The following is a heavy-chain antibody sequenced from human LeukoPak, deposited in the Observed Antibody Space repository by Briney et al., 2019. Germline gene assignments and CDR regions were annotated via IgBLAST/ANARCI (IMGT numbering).Heavy chain of an antibody. V-gene: IGHV3-7*01. D-gene: IGHD3-10*01. CDR1: GFPFSSYW. J-gene: IGHJ5*02. Sequence: GGSLRLSCVASGFPFSSYWMTWVRQAPGKGLEWVANIKQDGSKKSYVDSVKGRFTISRDNAKNSLYLQMNSLRAEDTAIYYCARDSYQDYYGRFDPWGQGTLVIVSS. CDR3: ARDSYQDYYGRFDP. CDR2: IKQDGSKK.